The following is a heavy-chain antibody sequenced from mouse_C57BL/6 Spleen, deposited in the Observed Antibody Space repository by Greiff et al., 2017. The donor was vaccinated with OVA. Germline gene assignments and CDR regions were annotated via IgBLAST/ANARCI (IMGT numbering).Heavy chain of an antibody. V-gene: IGHV5-12*01. CDR2: ISNGGGST. CDR1: GFTFSDYY. D-gene: IGHD1-2*01. J-gene: IGHJ4*01. Sequence: EVKLVESGGGLVQPGGSLKLSCAASGFTFSDYYMYWVRQTPEKRLEWVAYISNGGGSTYYPDTVKGRFTISRDNAKNTLYLQMSRLKSEDTAMYYCAGPSAREDYAMDYWGQGTSVTVSS. CDR3: AGPSAREDYAMDY.